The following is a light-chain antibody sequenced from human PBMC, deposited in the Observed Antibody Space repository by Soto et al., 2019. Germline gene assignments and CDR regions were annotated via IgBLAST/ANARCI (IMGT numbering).Light chain of an antibody. J-gene: IGLJ2*01. CDR1: SGYRNYK. V-gene: IGLV9-49*01. CDR2: VGTGGIVG. CDR3: GADHDSGSNFLVV. Sequence: QLVLTQPPSASASLGASVTLTCTLSSGYRNYKVDWYQQRPGKGPRFVMRVGTGGIVGSKGDGIPDRFSVLGSGLNRYLTINNGQEEDESDDHCGADHDSGSNFLVVFGGGTKLTVL.